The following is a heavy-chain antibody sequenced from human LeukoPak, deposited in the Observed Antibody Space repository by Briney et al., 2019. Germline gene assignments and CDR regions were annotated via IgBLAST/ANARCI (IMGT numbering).Heavy chain of an antibody. V-gene: IGHV3-21*01. Sequence: PGGSLRLSCAASGFTFSSYSMNWVRQAPGKGLEWVSSISSSSSYIYYADSVKSRFTISRDNAKNSLYLQMNSLRAEDTAVCYCARTRVEYSSPADYWAQGTLVTVSS. J-gene: IGHJ4*02. CDR1: GFTFSSYS. CDR3: ARTRVEYSSPADY. D-gene: IGHD6-6*01. CDR2: ISSSSSYI.